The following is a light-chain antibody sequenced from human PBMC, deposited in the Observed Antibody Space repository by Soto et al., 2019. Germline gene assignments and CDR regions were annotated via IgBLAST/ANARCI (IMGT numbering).Light chain of an antibody. Sequence: EVVLTQSPGTLSLSPGERTTLSCRASQSVSSSYLAWYQQKPGQAPRLLIYAASSRATGIPDRFSGSGSGTDFTLTISRLEPEDFAVYYCQQYGSSRWTICQGTKGEIK. J-gene: IGKJ1*01. CDR1: QSVSSSY. V-gene: IGKV3-20*01. CDR3: QQYGSSRWT. CDR2: AAS.